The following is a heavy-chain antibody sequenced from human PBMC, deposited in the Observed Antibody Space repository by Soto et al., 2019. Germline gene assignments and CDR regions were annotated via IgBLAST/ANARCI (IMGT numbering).Heavy chain of an antibody. D-gene: IGHD2-2*01. V-gene: IGHV1-3*01. CDR2: INAGNGNT. J-gene: IGHJ5*02. CDR1: GYTFTSYA. Sequence: ASVRVSCKASGYTFTSYAMHWVRQAPGQRLEWMGWINAGNGNTKYSQKFQGRVTITRDTSASTAYMEPSSLRSEDTAVYYCASRALCSSTSCYNPWGQGTLVTVSS. CDR3: ASRALCSSTSCYNP.